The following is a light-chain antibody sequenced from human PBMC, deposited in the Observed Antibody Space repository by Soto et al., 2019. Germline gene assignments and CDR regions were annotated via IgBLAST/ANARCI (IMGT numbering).Light chain of an antibody. CDR2: GAF. CDR3: HQYSSSPLT. J-gene: IGKJ4*01. CDR1: QTVRNNY. Sequence: ESVLTESPGTLSLSPGERATLSCSASQTVRNNYLAWYQQKPGQAPRLFIYGAFNRATGIPDRFSGSGSGTDFTLTISRLEPEDFAVYYCHQYSSSPLTFGGGTKVDI. V-gene: IGKV3-20*01.